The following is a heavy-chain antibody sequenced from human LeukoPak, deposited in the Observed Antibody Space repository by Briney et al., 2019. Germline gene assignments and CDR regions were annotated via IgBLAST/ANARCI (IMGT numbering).Heavy chain of an antibody. V-gene: IGHV3-30-3*01. CDR1: GFTFSSYA. D-gene: IGHD3-22*01. CDR3: ARAGYYDSSGVDY. CDR2: ISYDGSNK. Sequence: GGSLRLSCVASGFTFSSYAMHWVRQAPGKGLEWVAVISYDGSNKYYADSVKGRFTISRDNSKNTLYLQMNSLRAEDTAVYYCARAGYYDSSGVDYWGQGTLVTVSS. J-gene: IGHJ4*02.